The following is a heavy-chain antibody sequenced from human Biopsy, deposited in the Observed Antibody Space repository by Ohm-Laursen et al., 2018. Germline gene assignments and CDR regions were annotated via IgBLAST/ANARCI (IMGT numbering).Heavy chain of an antibody. CDR1: GFTFSNYW. J-gene: IGHJ4*02. Sequence: SLRLSCTASGFTFSNYWMTWVRQAPGKGLEWVANIKEDGSVIHYLDSVKGRFTISRDNANKLLFLQMSSLRAEDTALYYCARGRHGYNFGEIQHWGRGILVSVSS. CDR3: ARGRHGYNFGEIQH. CDR2: IKEDGSVI. V-gene: IGHV3-7*01. D-gene: IGHD5-24*01.